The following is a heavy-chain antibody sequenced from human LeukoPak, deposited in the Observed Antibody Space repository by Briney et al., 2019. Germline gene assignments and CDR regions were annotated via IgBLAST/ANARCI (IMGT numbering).Heavy chain of an antibody. J-gene: IGHJ4*02. D-gene: IGHD3-3*01. Sequence: SETLSLTCTVSGGSISSYYWSWIRQPPGKGLEWIGYIYYSGSTNYNPSLRSRVTISVDTSKNQFSLKLSSVTAAGTAVYYCAREGVDFSDPFDYWGQGTLVTVSS. CDR1: GGSISSYY. CDR2: IYYSGST. CDR3: AREGVDFSDPFDY. V-gene: IGHV4-59*01.